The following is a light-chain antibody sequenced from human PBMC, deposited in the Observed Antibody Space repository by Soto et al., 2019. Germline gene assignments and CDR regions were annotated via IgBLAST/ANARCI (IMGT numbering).Light chain of an antibody. CDR2: VAS. Sequence: DIQMTQYPSSLSASVGDRVTITCRASQNIGRFLNWHQQKPGKAPNVLINVASTLRSGVPSRFSGSGSGTDFNLTINSLQPEDFATYFCQQSFTTPLTFGGGTKVAIK. CDR3: QQSFTTPLT. CDR1: QNIGRF. J-gene: IGKJ4*01. V-gene: IGKV1-39*01.